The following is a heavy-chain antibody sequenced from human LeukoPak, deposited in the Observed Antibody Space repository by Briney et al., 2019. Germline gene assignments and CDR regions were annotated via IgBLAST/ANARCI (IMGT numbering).Heavy chain of an antibody. J-gene: IGHJ3*02. Sequence: GASVKVSCKASGYTFTGYYMHWVRQDPGQGLEWMGWINPNSGGTNYAQKSQGRVTMTRDTSISTAYMELRRLRSDDTAVYYCARESWGEAFDIWGQGTMVTVSS. V-gene: IGHV1-2*02. D-gene: IGHD3-16*01. CDR1: GYTFTGYY. CDR2: INPNSGGT. CDR3: ARESWGEAFDI.